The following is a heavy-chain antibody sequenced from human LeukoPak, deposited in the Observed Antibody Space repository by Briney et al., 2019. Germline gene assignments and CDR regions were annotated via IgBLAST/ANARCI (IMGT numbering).Heavy chain of an antibody. D-gene: IGHD4-17*01. J-gene: IGHJ6*02. Sequence: SETLSLTCTVSGGSISNYYWSRIRQPPGEGLEWIGYIYYSGSTNYNPSLKSRVTISVDTSKEQFSLKLSSVTAADTAVYYCARHGDYGNYFYYGLDVWGQGTTVTVSS. CDR2: IYYSGST. V-gene: IGHV4-59*08. CDR3: ARHGDYGNYFYYGLDV. CDR1: GGSISNYY.